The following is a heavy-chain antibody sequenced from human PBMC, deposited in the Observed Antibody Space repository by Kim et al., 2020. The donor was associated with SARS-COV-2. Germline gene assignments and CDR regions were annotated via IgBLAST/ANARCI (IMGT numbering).Heavy chain of an antibody. CDR1: GFTFNNYS. J-gene: IGHJ4*02. CDR2: INGDGGSA. D-gene: IGHD3-3*01. CDR3: ARGALLRPDY. Sequence: GGSLRLSCAASGFTFNNYSMLWVRQSPGKGLVCVSRINGDGGSAFYADSVRGRFTISRDNPKNTLYLQMNSLRAEDTAVYYCARGALLRPDYWGQGPLDTVSS. V-gene: IGHV3-74*01.